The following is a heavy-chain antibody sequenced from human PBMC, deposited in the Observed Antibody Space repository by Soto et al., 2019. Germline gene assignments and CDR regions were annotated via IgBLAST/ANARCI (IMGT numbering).Heavy chain of an antibody. CDR1: GYSFTSYW. V-gene: IGHV5-10-1*01. Sequence: GESLKISCHGSGYSFTSYWIGWVRQRPGKGLEWMGRINPSDSYTTYSPSFQGHVTISTDKSFSTAYLQWSGLKASDTAMYYCARLGYCTGTSCYTFDSWGQGTLVTVYS. D-gene: IGHD2-2*02. J-gene: IGHJ4*02. CDR3: ARLGYCTGTSCYTFDS. CDR2: INPSDSYT.